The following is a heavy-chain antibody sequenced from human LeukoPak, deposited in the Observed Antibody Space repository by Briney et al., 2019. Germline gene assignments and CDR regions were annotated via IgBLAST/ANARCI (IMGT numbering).Heavy chain of an antibody. D-gene: IGHD3-9*01. CDR3: ARDDFEYSVHYGMDV. CDR2: VYRSGDT. V-gene: IGHV4-4*07. Sequence: PSETLSLTCSVSGGSISTYYWSWIRQPAGKGLECIRRVYRSGDTNYNPSLKSRLTMSVDTSKNQISLRLRSVTAADTAVYYCARDDFEYSVHYGMDVWGQGTTVTVSS. J-gene: IGHJ6*02. CDR1: GGSISTYY.